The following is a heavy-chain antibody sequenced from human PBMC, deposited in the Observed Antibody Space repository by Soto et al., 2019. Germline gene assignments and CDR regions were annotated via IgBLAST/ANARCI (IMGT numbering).Heavy chain of an antibody. CDR2: TYYRSQWYY. CDR1: GDSVSANSGA. V-gene: IGHV6-1*01. J-gene: IGHJ6*02. Sequence: PSQTLSLTCVISGDSVSANSGAWNWIRQSPSRGLEWLGRTYYRSQWYYDYADSVRGRISITPDTSKNRFSLQLNSVTPEDTAVYFCARDAAGYSGYYFYYGLDVWGQGTTVTV. D-gene: IGHD5-12*01. CDR3: ARDAAGYSGYYFYYGLDV.